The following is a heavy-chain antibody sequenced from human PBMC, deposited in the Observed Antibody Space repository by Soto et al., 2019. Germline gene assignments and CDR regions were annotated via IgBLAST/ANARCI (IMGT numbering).Heavy chain of an antibody. CDR1: GYSFTSYW. J-gene: IGHJ6*02. CDR2: IDPSDSYT. Sequence: PGESLKVSCKGAGYSFTSYWSSWVRQMPGKGLEWMGRIDPSDSYTNYSPSFQGHVTISADKSISTAYLQWSSLKASDTAMYYCARYSRYSSSWSTLGGMDVWGQGTTVTVSS. V-gene: IGHV5-10-1*01. CDR3: ARYSRYSSSWSTLGGMDV. D-gene: IGHD6-13*01.